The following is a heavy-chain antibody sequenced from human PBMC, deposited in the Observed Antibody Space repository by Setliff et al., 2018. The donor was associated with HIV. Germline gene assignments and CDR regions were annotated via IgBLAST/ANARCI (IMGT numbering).Heavy chain of an antibody. Sequence: PSETLSLTCTVSGDSISDYYWTWIRQPPGRGLEWIGHIYTSGSTNYNPSLKSRLSMSIDTSKNHFSLRLTSVTAADTAVYYCARDLPELTGRSFDPWGQGIQVTVSS. CDR3: ARDLPELTGRSFDP. CDR2: IYTSGST. V-gene: IGHV4-4*07. J-gene: IGHJ5*02. D-gene: IGHD7-27*01. CDR1: GDSISDYY.